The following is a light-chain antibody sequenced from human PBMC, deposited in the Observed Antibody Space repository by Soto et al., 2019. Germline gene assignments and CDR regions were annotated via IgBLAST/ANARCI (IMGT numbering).Light chain of an antibody. CDR1: QSVLSNY. CDR2: GAS. J-gene: IGKJ4*01. Sequence: EIVLTQPPGTLPLSPGERATLSCRASQSVLSNYLAWYQQKPGQAPRLLIYGASSRAAGITDRFSGSGSGTDFTLTISRLEPEDFEVCYCQQYGTSVLTFGGGTKVEIK. V-gene: IGKV3-20*01. CDR3: QQYGTSVLT.